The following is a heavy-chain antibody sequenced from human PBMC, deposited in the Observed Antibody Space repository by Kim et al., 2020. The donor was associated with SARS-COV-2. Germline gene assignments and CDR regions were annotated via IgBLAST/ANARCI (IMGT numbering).Heavy chain of an antibody. CDR1: GFTFSSYS. D-gene: IGHD4-17*01. Sequence: GGSLRLSCAASGFTFSSYSMNWVRQAPGKGLEWVSSISSSSSYIYYADSVKGRFTISRDNAKNSLYLQMNSLRAEDTAVYYCARSWYDYGDYYYYGMDVWGQGTTVTVSS. CDR3: ARSWYDYGDYYYYGMDV. V-gene: IGHV3-21*01. CDR2: ISSSSSYI. J-gene: IGHJ6*02.